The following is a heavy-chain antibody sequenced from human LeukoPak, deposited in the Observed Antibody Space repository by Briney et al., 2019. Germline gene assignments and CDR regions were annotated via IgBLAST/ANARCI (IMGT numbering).Heavy chain of an antibody. CDR2: INWNGGST. CDR3: ARAGDRSGYYYGDFDN. CDR1: GFTFDDHG. Sequence: GGSLRLSCAASGFTFDDHGMSWVRHAPGKGLEWVSGINWNGGSTGYADSVKGRFTISRDNAKNSLYLQMNSLRAEDTALYYCARAGDRSGYYYGDFDNWGQGTLVTVSS. J-gene: IGHJ4*02. D-gene: IGHD3-22*01. V-gene: IGHV3-20*04.